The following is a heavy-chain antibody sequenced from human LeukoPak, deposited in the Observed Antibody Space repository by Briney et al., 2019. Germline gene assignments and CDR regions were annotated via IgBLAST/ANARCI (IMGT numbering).Heavy chain of an antibody. Sequence: GGSLRLSCAASGFIFSTYGMHWVRQAPGKGLEWVAFIRYDGSNKYYADSVKGRFTISRDNSKNTLYLQMNSLRAEDTAVYYCAKLVGMDYDFWSGTVGYWGQGTLVTVSS. CDR3: AKLVGMDYDFWSGTVGY. J-gene: IGHJ4*02. CDR1: GFIFSTYG. D-gene: IGHD3-3*01. CDR2: IRYDGSNK. V-gene: IGHV3-30*02.